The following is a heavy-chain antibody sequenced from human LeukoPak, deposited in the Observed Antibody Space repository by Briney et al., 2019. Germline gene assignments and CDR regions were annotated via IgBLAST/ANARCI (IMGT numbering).Heavy chain of an antibody. V-gene: IGHV1-8*01. CDR1: RYTFSNYD. Sequence: GASVKVSCKASRYTFSNYDINWVRQATGQGLEWMGWMSPNSGNTGYAQKFQGRVTMTRNTSISTAYMELTSLRSEDTAVYYCARYDYVWGSYRYWGQGTLVTVSS. CDR2: MSPNSGNT. D-gene: IGHD3-16*02. J-gene: IGHJ4*02. CDR3: ARYDYVWGSYRY.